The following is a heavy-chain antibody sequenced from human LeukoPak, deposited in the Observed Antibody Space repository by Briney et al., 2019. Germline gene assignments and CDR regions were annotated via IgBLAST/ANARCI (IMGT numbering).Heavy chain of an antibody. CDR2: INPNSGGT. Sequence: AASVKVPCKASGYTFTGYYMHWVRQAPGQGLEWMGWINPNSGGTNYAQKFQGRVTMTRDTSISTAYMELSRLRSDDTAVYYCARETTVTTNFDYWGQGTLATVSS. J-gene: IGHJ4*02. CDR3: ARETTVTTNFDY. CDR1: GYTFTGYY. D-gene: IGHD4-17*01. V-gene: IGHV1-2*02.